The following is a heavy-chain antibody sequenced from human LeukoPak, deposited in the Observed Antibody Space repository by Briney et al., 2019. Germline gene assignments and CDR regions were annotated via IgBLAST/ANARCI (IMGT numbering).Heavy chain of an antibody. CDR3: ARRRNSGYDP. CDR2: INHSGST. V-gene: IGHV4-34*01. CDR1: GGSFSGYY. J-gene: IGHJ5*02. D-gene: IGHD5-12*01. Sequence: PSETLSLTCAVYGGSFSGYYWSWIRQPPGKGLEWIGEINHSGSTNYNPSLKSQVTISVDTSKNQFSLKLSSVTAADTAVYYCARRRNSGYDPWGQGTLVTVSS.